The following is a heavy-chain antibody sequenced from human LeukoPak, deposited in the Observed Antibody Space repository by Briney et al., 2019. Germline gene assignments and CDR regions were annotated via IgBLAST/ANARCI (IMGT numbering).Heavy chain of an antibody. CDR2: ISGSGGST. D-gene: IGHD2-15*01. CDR1: GFTFSSYX. Sequence: PGGSLRLSCAASGFTFSSYXXSWVXXXXGRGLEWVSAISGSGGSTYYADSVKGRFTISRDNSKNTLYLQMNSLRAEDTAVYYCAKPGRYWGQGTLVTVSS. J-gene: IGHJ4*02. V-gene: IGHV3-23*01. CDR3: AKPGRY.